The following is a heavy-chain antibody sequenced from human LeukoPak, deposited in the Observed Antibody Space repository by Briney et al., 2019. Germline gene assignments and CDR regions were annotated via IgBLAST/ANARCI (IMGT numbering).Heavy chain of an antibody. CDR2: IIPIFGTA. V-gene: IGHV1-69*05. J-gene: IGHJ4*02. CDR1: GGTFSSYA. CDR3: ARAGGGSYYDSSGYYANPFDY. D-gene: IGHD3-22*01. Sequence: ASVKVSCKASGGTFSSYAISWVRQAPGQGLEWMGGIIPIFGTANYAQKFQGRVTITTDESTSTAYMELSSLRSEDTAVYYCARAGGGSYYDSSGYYANPFDYWGQGTLVTVSS.